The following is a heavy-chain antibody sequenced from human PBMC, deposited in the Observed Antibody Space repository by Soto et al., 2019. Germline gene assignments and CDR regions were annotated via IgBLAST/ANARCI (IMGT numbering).Heavy chain of an antibody. J-gene: IGHJ1*01. CDR3: ATIFTIFGVDGPVAEYFQH. CDR1: GYTLTELS. CDR2: FDPEDGET. Sequence: SVKVSCKVSGYTLTELSMHWVRQAPGKGLEWMGGFDPEDGETIYAQKFQGRVTMTEDTSTDTAYMELSSLRSEDTAVYYCATIFTIFGVDGPVAEYFQHWGQGTLVTVSS. D-gene: IGHD3-3*01. V-gene: IGHV1-24*01.